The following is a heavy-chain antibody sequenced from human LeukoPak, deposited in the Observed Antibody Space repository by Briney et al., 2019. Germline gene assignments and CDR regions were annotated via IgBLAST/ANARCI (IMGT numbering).Heavy chain of an antibody. D-gene: IGHD3-16*01. CDR2: INPNSGGT. Sequence: ASVKVSCKASGYTFTGYYMHWVRQAPGQGLEWMGWINPNSGGTNYAQKFQGRVTMTRDTSISTAYMELSSLRSEDTAVYYCARGRKTNPGGIVYWGQGTLVTVSS. J-gene: IGHJ4*02. V-gene: IGHV1-2*02. CDR1: GYTFTGYY. CDR3: ARGRKTNPGGIVY.